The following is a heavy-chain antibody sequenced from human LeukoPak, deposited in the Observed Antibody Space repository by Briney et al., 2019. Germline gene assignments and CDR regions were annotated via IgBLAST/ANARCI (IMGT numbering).Heavy chain of an antibody. CDR3: ARAVDNCSSTSCSLYYYYGMDV. J-gene: IGHJ6*02. Sequence: GGSLRLSCAASGFTFSSYSMNWVRQAPGKGLEWVSSISSSSSYIYYADSVKGRFTISRDNAKNSLYLQMNSLRAEDTAVYYCARAVDNCSSTSCSLYYYYGMDVWGQGTTVTVSS. CDR1: GFTFSSYS. CDR2: ISSSSSYI. V-gene: IGHV3-21*01. D-gene: IGHD2-2*01.